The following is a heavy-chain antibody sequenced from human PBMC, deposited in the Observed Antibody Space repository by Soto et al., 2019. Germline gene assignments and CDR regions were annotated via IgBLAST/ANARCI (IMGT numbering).Heavy chain of an antibody. CDR3: ARIVGQLVRGWFDP. D-gene: IGHD6-13*01. V-gene: IGHV1-18*04. CDR1: GYTFTSYG. CDR2: ISAYNGNT. Sequence: VASVKVSCKASGYTFTSYGISWVRQAPGQGLEWMGWISAYNGNTNYAQKLQGRVNMTTDTSTSTAYMELRSLRSDDTAVYYCARIVGQLVRGWFDPWGQGTLVTVSP. J-gene: IGHJ5*02.